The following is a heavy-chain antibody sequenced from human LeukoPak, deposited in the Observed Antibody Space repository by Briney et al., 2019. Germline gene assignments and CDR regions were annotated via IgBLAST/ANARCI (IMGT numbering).Heavy chain of an antibody. Sequence: GGSLRLSCAASGFTFSSYAMHWVRQAPGKGLEWVAVISYDGSNKYYADSVKGRFTISRDNSKNTLYLQMNSLRAEDTAVYYCARIAGYSSGRQDYWGQGTLVTVSS. D-gene: IGHD6-19*01. J-gene: IGHJ4*02. CDR1: GFTFSSYA. V-gene: IGHV3-30-3*01. CDR2: ISYDGSNK. CDR3: ARIAGYSSGRQDY.